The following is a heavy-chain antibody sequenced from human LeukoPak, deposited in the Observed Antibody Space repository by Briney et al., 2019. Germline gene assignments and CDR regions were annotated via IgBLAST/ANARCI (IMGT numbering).Heavy chain of an antibody. CDR1: GLIFSNYW. CDR3: ARGHTILAY. D-gene: IGHD3-3*01. J-gene: IGHJ4*02. Sequence: GGSLRLSCAASGLIFSNYWMSWFRQAPGKGLEWVANIKPDGSEKNYVDSVKGRFTISRDNAKNSPYLQLNSLRAEDTAVYYCARGHTILAYWGQGTLVTVSS. CDR2: IKPDGSEK. V-gene: IGHV3-7*01.